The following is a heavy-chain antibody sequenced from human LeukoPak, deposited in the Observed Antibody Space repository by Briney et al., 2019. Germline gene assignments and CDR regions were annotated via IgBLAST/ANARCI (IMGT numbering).Heavy chain of an antibody. V-gene: IGHV3-30*18. CDR1: GFTFSSYG. Sequence: GGSLRLPRAASGFTFSSYGMHWVRQAPGKGLEWVTVISYDGSNKYYADSVKGRFTISRDNSKNTLYLQMNSLRAEDTAVYYCAKAIAAAGTGYWGQGTLVTVSS. CDR2: ISYDGSNK. CDR3: AKAIAAAGTGY. D-gene: IGHD6-13*01. J-gene: IGHJ4*02.